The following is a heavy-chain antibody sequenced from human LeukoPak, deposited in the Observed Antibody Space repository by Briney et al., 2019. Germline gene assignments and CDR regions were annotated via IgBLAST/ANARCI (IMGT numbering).Heavy chain of an antibody. V-gene: IGHV1-69*13. CDR3: AREGSGSAWWCAFDI. Sequence: WASVKVSCKASGGTFNHYAINWVRQAPGQGLEWMGSIIPIFGTSNYAQKFQGRVKITADESTTTAHMEVSSLRSDDTAVYYCAREGSGSAWWCAFDIWGQGTMVTVSS. CDR1: GGTFNHYA. D-gene: IGHD6-19*01. J-gene: IGHJ3*02. CDR2: IIPIFGTS.